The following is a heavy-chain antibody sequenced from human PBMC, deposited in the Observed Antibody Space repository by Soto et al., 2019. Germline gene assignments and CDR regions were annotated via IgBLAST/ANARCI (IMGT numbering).Heavy chain of an antibody. Sequence: ASVKVSCKASGYTFTSYGISWVRQAPGQGLEWMGWISAYNGNTNYAQKLQGRVAMTTDTSTSTAYMELRSLRSDDTAVYYCASPPHGSGGRLDVFDIGGKGTMVTVSS. J-gene: IGHJ3*02. D-gene: IGHD6-19*01. V-gene: IGHV1-18*01. CDR3: ASPPHGSGGRLDVFDI. CDR1: GYTFTSYG. CDR2: ISAYNGNT.